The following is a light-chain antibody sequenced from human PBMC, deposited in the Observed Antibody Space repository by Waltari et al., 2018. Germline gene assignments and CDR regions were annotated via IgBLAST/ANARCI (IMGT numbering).Light chain of an antibody. CDR1: SPNTGADHL. CDR3: QSYDRLSASVV. Sequence: QSVLTQPPSVSGAPGQRVTISCTGSSPNTGADHLVQWYQHLPGMAPKLLIYNNINRPSGVPDRFSGSKSGTSASLVITGLQAEDEGDYHCQSYDRLSASVVFGGGTKLTVL. V-gene: IGLV1-40*01. CDR2: NNI. J-gene: IGLJ2*01.